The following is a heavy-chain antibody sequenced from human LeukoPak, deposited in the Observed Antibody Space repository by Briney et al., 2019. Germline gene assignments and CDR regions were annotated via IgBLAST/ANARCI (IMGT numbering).Heavy chain of an antibody. CDR2: INPNSGGT. CDR3: SRVEDSSEYYFDY. Sequence: GASVKVSCKASGYTFTDYYMHWVRQAPGQGLEWMGWINPNSGGTNYAQKFQGRVTMTRDTSISTAYMELSRLRSDDTAVYYCSRVEDSSEYYFDYWGQGTLVTVSS. D-gene: IGHD6-25*01. CDR1: GYTFTDYY. V-gene: IGHV1-2*02. J-gene: IGHJ4*02.